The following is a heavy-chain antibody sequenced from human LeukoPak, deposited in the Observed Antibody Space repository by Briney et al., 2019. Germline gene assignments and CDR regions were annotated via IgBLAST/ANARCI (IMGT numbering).Heavy chain of an antibody. J-gene: IGHJ2*01. V-gene: IGHV3-74*01. CDR2: INKDGSST. CDR3: AKALNYWYFDL. CDR1: GFTFSSYW. Sequence: GGSLRLSCAASGFTFSSYWMHWVRQAPGKGLVWVSHINKDGSSTSYADSVKGRFTISRDNAKNTLYLQMNSLRAEDTATYYCAKALNYWYFDLWGRGNLVTVSS.